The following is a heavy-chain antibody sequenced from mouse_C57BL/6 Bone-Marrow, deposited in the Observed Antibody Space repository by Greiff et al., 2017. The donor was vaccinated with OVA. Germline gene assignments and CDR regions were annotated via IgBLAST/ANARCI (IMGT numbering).Heavy chain of an antibody. D-gene: IGHD4-1*01. CDR1: GFTFSDYY. CDR3: AREKLAPAWYCDV. Sequence: EVKLMESEGGLVQPGSSMKLSCTASGFTFSDYYMAWVRQVPEKGLEWVANINYDGSSTYYLDSLQSRFIISRDNAKNILYLQMSSLKSEDTATDYCAREKLAPAWYCDVWGTGTTVTVSS. V-gene: IGHV5-16*01. J-gene: IGHJ1*03. CDR2: INYDGSST.